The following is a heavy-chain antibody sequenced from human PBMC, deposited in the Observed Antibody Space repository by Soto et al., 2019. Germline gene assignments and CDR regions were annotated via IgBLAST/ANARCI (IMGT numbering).Heavy chain of an antibody. CDR2: INPNSGNT. CDR3: ARIPPPQPRDYWFDP. D-gene: IGHD2-21*01. V-gene: IGHV1-8*01. CDR1: GYTFTSYD. Sequence: QVQLVQSGAEVKKPGASVKVSCKASGYTFTSYDINWVRQATGQRLEWMGWINPNSGNTGYAQKFQGRVTMTRNTSISTAYMELSSLRSEDTAVYYCARIPPPQPRDYWFDPWGQGTLVTVSS. J-gene: IGHJ5*02.